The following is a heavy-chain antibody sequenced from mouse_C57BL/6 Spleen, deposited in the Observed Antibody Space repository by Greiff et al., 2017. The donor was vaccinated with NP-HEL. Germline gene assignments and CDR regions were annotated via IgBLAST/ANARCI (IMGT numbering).Heavy chain of an antibody. D-gene: IGHD2-4*01. Sequence: QVQLQQPGAELVRPGSSVKLSCKASGYTFTSYWMHWVKQRPIQGLEWIGNIDPSDSETHYNQKFKDKATLTVDKSSSTAYMQLSSLTSEDSAVYYCARRVYDYGGNAMDYWGQGTSVTVSS. V-gene: IGHV1-52*01. CDR1: GYTFTSYW. CDR3: ARRVYDYGGNAMDY. J-gene: IGHJ4*01. CDR2: IDPSDSET.